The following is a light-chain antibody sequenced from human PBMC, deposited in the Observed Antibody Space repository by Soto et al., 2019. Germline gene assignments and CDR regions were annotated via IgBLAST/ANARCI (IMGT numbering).Light chain of an antibody. Sequence: EIVLTQSPGTLSMSPGERATLSCRASQSVSINYLAWYQQKPGQAPRLLIFAASSRATGIPDRFSGSGSGTDFTLTISRLEPEDFAMYYCQQYDTYSPRLAFGGGTTVEIK. CDR1: QSVSINY. J-gene: IGKJ4*01. CDR3: QQYDTYSPRLA. CDR2: AAS. V-gene: IGKV3-20*01.